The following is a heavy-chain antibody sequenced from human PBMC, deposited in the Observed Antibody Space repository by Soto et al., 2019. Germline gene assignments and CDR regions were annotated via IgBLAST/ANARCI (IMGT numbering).Heavy chain of an antibody. CDR2: IDGSGGST. CDR3: AKEKVAAAYGKTSPFYY. Sequence: EEQLLESGGGLVQPGGSLRLSCAASGFTFSCYARGWVRQAPGTGLEWVSVIDGSGGSTSFAYSVKGRFSISRDNSKNSLYLHMNSLRAEDKTVNYCAKEKVAAAYGKTSPFYYWGEGFVVSVSS. V-gene: IGHV3-23*01. J-gene: IGHJ4*02. D-gene: IGHD6-19*01. CDR1: GFTFSCYA.